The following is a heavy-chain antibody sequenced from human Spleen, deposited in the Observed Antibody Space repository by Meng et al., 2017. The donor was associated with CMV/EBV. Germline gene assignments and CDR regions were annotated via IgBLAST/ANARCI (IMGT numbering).Heavy chain of an antibody. V-gene: IGHV3-30*03. J-gene: IGHJ5*02. CDR3: ARDPDGRFVVMTGATGGWFDP. D-gene: IGHD2-15*01. Sequence: GESLKISCAASGFTFSSYWMHWVRQAPGRGLEWVALTSYDGTNKYYADSVKGRFTVSRDNSRNKIYLQMNSLRVEDTAVYYCARDPDGRFVVMTGATGGWFDPWGQGTRVTVSS. CDR1: GFTFSSYW. CDR2: TSYDGTNK.